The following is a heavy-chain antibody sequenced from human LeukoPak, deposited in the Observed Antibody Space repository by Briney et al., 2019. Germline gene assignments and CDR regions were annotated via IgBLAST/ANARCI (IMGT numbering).Heavy chain of an antibody. J-gene: IGHJ4*02. CDR3: AVGAAGLDY. D-gene: IGHD6-13*01. V-gene: IGHV3-74*01. CDR2: INSDGSSA. CDR1: GFTFTSYW. Sequence: GGSLRLSCAASGFTFTSYWIHWVRQAPGKGLVWVSRINSDGSSASYADSVKGRFTISRDNAKNTLYLQMNSLRAEDTAVYYCAVGAAGLDYWGQGTQVTVSS.